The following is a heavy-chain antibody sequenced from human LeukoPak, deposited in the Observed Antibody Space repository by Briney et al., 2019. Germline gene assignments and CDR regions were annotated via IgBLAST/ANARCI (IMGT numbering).Heavy chain of an antibody. D-gene: IGHD6-13*01. Sequence: GESLKISCKGSGHSFRSYWIGWVRQMPGKGLEWMGMIYAGDSSTRYSPSFQGQVTMSADESINTAYLQWSSLKASDTAMYYCARSGYVAAAGTYFDYWGQGTLVTVSS. CDR3: ARSGYVAAAGTYFDY. J-gene: IGHJ4*02. CDR2: IYAGDSST. CDR1: GHSFRSYW. V-gene: IGHV5-51*01.